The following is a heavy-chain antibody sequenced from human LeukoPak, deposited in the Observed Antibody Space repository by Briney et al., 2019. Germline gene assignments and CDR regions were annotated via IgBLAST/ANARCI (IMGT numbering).Heavy chain of an antibody. CDR1: GYTFTSYG. J-gene: IGHJ4*02. D-gene: IGHD6-6*01. V-gene: IGHV1-18*01. CDR2: FSAYNGNT. CDR3: ATDPAAARPVY. Sequence: ASVKVSCKASGYTFTSYGISWVRQAPGQGLEWMGWFSAYNGNTNYAQKFQGRVTMTEDTSTDTAYMELSSLRSEDTAVYYCATDPAAARPVYWGQGTLVTVSS.